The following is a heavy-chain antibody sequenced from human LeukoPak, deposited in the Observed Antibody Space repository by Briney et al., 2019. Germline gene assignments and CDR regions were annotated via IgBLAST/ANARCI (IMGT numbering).Heavy chain of an antibody. CDR3: ARDRLYSYGPWADAFDI. CDR1: GGSISSSNW. Sequence: SGTLSLTCAVSGGSISSSNWWSWIRQPPGKGLEWIGEIYHSGSINYNPSLKSRVSISVDTSKNQFSLKLSSVTAADTAVYYCARDRLYSYGPWADAFDIWGQGTMVTVSS. D-gene: IGHD5-18*01. CDR2: IYHSGSI. J-gene: IGHJ3*02. V-gene: IGHV4-4*02.